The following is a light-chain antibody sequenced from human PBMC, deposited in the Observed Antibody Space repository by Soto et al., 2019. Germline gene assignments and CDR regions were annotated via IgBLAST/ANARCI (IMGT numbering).Light chain of an antibody. CDR2: EVT. CDR1: SSDVGGYSY. V-gene: IGLV2-14*01. J-gene: IGLJ3*02. CDR3: ASYTDSKTGV. Sequence: QSALTQPASVSGSPGQSITISCNGTSSDVGGYSYVSWYQHHPDKAPRLIIYEVTNRPSGVSIRFSGSKSGNVASLTISGLQAEDEADYYCASYTDSKTGVFGGGTKLTVL.